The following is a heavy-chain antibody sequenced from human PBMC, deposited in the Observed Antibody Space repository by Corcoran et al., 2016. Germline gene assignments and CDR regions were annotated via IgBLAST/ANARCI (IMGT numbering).Heavy chain of an antibody. CDR3: AIFEGSHNNYCQSGMDV. V-gene: IGHV4-39*07. CDR1: GGSISNTYDY. Sequence: QLQLQESGPGPVKPSETLSLTCTVSGGSISNTYDYWGWIRQPPGKGLEWIATVYYSGSNYYHPSLRSRVTISVDTSQNNLSLRMNSVTAADTAMSYVAIFEGSHNNYCQSGMDVWGQGTTVTVSS. J-gene: IGHJ6*02. D-gene: IGHD4-4*01. CDR2: VYYSGSN.